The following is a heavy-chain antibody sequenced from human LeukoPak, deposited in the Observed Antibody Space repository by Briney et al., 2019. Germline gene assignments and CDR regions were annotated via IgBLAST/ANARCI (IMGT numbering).Heavy chain of an antibody. Sequence: GGSLRLSCAASGFTVSSNYMSWVRQAPGKGLEWVSVTYSGGSTYYADSVKGRFTISRDNSKNTLYLQMNSLRAEDTAVYYCARAVAAAGTGFDYWGQGTLVTVSS. CDR2: TYSGGST. CDR3: ARAVAAAGTGFDY. V-gene: IGHV3-53*01. D-gene: IGHD6-13*01. CDR1: GFTVSSNY. J-gene: IGHJ4*02.